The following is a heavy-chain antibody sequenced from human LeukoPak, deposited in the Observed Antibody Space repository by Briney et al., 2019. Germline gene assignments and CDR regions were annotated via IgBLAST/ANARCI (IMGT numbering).Heavy chain of an antibody. J-gene: IGHJ4*02. CDR2: IYYSGST. CDR1: GGSISSSNW. Sequence: SETLSLTCAVSGGSISSSNWWSWVRQHPGKGLEWIGYIYYSGSTYYNPSLKSRVTISVDTSKNQFSLKLSSVTAADTAVYYCARGTQWLGYFDYWGQGTLVTVSS. V-gene: IGHV4-31*11. CDR3: ARGTQWLGYFDY. D-gene: IGHD6-19*01.